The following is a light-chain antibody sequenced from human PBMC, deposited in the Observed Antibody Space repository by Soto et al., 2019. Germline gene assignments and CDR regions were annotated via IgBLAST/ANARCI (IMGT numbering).Light chain of an antibody. Sequence: DIQMTQSPASLFASVGDRVTITCQASQHISDFLNWYQQKPGKAPKVLIRDASNLETGVPSRFSGSGSGTHFTFTISSLEPEDSATYYCQQYDDLPITFGQGTRLEIK. V-gene: IGKV1-33*01. CDR1: QHISDF. CDR3: QQYDDLPIT. J-gene: IGKJ5*01. CDR2: DAS.